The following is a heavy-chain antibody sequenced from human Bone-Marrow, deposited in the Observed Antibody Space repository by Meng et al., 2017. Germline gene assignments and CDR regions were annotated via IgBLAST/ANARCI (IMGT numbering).Heavy chain of an antibody. Sequence: SVKVSCKASGGTFSSYAISWVRQAPGQGLEWMGGIIPIFGTANYAQKFQGRVTITADESTSTAYMELSSLRSEDTAVYYCARGYDSFRSNNWFDPWGQGTLVTVSS. V-gene: IGHV1-69*13. CDR3: ARGYDSFRSNNWFDP. CDR2: IIPIFGTA. CDR1: GGTFSSYA. J-gene: IGHJ5*02. D-gene: IGHD3-9*01.